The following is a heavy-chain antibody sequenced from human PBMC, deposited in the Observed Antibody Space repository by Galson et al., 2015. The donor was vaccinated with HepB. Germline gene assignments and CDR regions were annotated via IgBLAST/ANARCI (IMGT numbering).Heavy chain of an antibody. CDR1: GYTFTDYY. J-gene: IGHJ4*02. CDR2: INPNTGGT. Sequence: SVKVSCKASGYTFTDYYMHWVRQAPGERPEWMGWINPNTGGTNSAQKFQGRVTMTRDTSISTAYMELRGLKSDDTAVYYCARVAWVAGTTRSDYWGQGSLVTASS. D-gene: IGHD1-7*01. CDR3: ARVAWVAGTTRSDY. V-gene: IGHV1-2*02.